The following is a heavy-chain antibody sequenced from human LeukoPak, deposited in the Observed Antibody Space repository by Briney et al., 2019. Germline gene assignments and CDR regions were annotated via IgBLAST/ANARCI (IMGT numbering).Heavy chain of an antibody. D-gene: IGHD4-17*01. CDR3: ARYDDYGACFDY. CDR1: GGSISSGGYS. CDR2: IYYSGST. J-gene: IGHJ4*02. V-gene: IGHV4-61*08. Sequence: PSQTLSLTCAVSGGSISSGGYSWSWIRQPPGKGLEWIGYIYYSGSTNYNPSLKSRVTIPVDTSKNQFSLKLSSVTAADTAVYYCARYDDYGACFDYWGQGTLVTVSS.